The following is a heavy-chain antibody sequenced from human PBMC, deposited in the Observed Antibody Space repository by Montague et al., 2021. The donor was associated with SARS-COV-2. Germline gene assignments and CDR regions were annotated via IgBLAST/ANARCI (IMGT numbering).Heavy chain of an antibody. CDR2: INHSGGT. CDR3: ATLPSSITIFGVVQGYYFDD. D-gene: IGHD3-3*01. Sequence: SETLSLTCAVYGGSFSGYYWSWIRQPPGKGLEWIGEINHSGGTNYNPTLKSRVTISVDTSKNQFSLKLSSVTAADTAVYYCATLPSSITIFGVVQGYYFDDWGQGTLVTVSS. V-gene: IGHV4-34*01. CDR1: GGSFSGYY. J-gene: IGHJ4*02.